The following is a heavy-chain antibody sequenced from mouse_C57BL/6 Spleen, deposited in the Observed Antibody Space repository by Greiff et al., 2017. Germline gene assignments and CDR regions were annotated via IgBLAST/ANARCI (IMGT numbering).Heavy chain of an antibody. J-gene: IGHJ2*01. CDR1: GYTFTSYW. Sequence: QVQLQQPGAELVKPGASVKLSCKASGYTFTSYWMHWVKQRPGQGLEWIGMIHPNSGSTNYNEKFKSKATLTVDKSSSTAHMQLSSLTSEDSAVYYCARSYSNYFDYWGQGTTLTVSS. V-gene: IGHV1-64*01. CDR2: IHPNSGST. CDR3: ARSYSNYFDY. D-gene: IGHD2-5*01.